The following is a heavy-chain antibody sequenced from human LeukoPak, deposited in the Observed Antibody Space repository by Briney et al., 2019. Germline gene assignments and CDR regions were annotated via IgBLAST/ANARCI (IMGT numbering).Heavy chain of an antibody. CDR2: ISNSGHLM. V-gene: IGHV3-48*03. D-gene: IGHD2-2*02. J-gene: IGHJ3*02. CDR3: ATYTTSRVFYM. CDR1: GFSFSSSA. Sequence: GGSLRLSCAASGFSFSSSAMNWVRQAPGKRLEWISYISNSGHLMYYADSVKGRFTISRDNAKNSLYLQMNSLRAEDMAVYYCATYTTSRVFYMWGQGTMVAVSS.